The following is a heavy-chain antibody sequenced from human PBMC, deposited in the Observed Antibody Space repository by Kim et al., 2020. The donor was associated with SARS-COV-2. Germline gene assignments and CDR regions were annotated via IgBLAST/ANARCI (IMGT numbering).Heavy chain of an antibody. Sequence: SETLSLTCTVSGGSISSGGYYWSWIGPHPGKGLEWIGYIYYSGSTYYNPSLKRLVTISVDTSKNQFSLKLSSVTDADTAVYYCARVTGGSFCYFQHWGQGTLVTVSS. J-gene: IGHJ1*01. D-gene: IGHD3-10*01. CDR1: GGSISSGGYY. CDR2: IYYSGST. V-gene: IGHV4-31*01. CDR3: ARVTGGSFCYFQH.